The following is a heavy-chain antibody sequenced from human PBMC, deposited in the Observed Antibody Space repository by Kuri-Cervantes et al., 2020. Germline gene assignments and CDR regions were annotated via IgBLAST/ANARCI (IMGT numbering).Heavy chain of an antibody. CDR3: AGTNSGYGIGGFDH. Sequence: SETLSLTCAVYGGSFSGYHCTWVRQPPGKGLEWIGYIYNSGSTNYNPSLKSRVTISVDTSKNQFSLKLSSVTAADTAVYYCAGTNSGYGIGGFDHWGQGTLVTVSS. J-gene: IGHJ4*02. CDR1: GGSFSGYH. D-gene: IGHD5-12*01. CDR2: IYNSGST. V-gene: IGHV4-59*01.